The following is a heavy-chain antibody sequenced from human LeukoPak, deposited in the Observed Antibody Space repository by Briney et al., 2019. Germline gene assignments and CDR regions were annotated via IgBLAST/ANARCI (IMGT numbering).Heavy chain of an antibody. J-gene: IGHJ4*02. V-gene: IGHV3-7*01. CDR2: INQGGSDK. CDR1: GFTLSGHS. CDR3: TRDRSRAEDD. D-gene: IGHD1-14*01. Sequence: GRSLRLSRAASGFTLSGHSMSWVRQTPGKGLEGVANINQGGSDKYNADSLKGRSTITRDNANHLLYLQMNSLRGEDTAVYYCTRDRSRAEDDWGQGTLVTVSS.